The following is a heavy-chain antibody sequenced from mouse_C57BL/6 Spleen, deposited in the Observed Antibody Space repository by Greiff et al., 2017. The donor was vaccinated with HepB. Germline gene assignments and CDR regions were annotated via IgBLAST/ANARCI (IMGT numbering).Heavy chain of an antibody. Sequence: VQLQQPGAELVRPGSSVKLSCKASGYTFTSYWMDWVKQRPGQGLEWIGNIYPSDSETHYNQKFKDKATLTVDKSSSTAYMQLSSLTSEDSAVYYCARSRSVVEKYFDVWGTGTTVTVSS. CDR3: ARSRSVVEKYFDV. CDR1: GYTFTSYW. V-gene: IGHV1-61*01. CDR2: IYPSDSET. J-gene: IGHJ1*03. D-gene: IGHD1-1*01.